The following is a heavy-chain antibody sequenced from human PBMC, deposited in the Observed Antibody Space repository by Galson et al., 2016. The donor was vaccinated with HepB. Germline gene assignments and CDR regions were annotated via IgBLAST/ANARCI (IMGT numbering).Heavy chain of an antibody. Sequence: ETLSLTCTVSGGSISSSSYYWGWIRQPPGKGLEWIGSIYYSGSTYYNPSLKSRVTISVDTSKNQFSLKLRSVTAADTAVYYCARHYFGFLGLEGSWFDPWGQGTLVTVSS. CDR3: ARHYFGFLGLEGSWFDP. CDR2: IYYSGST. D-gene: IGHD3-16*01. CDR1: GGSISSSSYY. V-gene: IGHV4-39*01. J-gene: IGHJ5*02.